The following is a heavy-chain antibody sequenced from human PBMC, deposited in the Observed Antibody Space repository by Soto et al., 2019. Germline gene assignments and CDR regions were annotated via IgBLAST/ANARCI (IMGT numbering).Heavy chain of an antibody. D-gene: IGHD2-2*01. CDR3: ARGLGCSSASCPYGGDFFDF. V-gene: IGHV3-30-3*01. CDR2: ISNDGSNK. CDR1: GFTLNYCA. J-gene: IGHJ4*01. Sequence: GSLRLSCAASGFTLNYCALHWVRQAPGKGLEWVAVISNDGSNKYYEDSVKGRFTISRDNSKNTLSLQMNSLRVEDTAVYYCARGLGCSSASCPYGGDFFDFWGLGTLVTVSS.